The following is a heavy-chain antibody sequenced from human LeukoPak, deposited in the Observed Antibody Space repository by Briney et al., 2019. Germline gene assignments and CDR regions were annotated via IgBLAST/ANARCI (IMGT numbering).Heavy chain of an antibody. D-gene: IGHD5-18*01. CDR1: GFTFSSFS. CDR3: AKDLGYSYGYGAFDY. J-gene: IGHJ4*02. Sequence: GGSLRLSCAASGFTFSSFSMNWVRQAPGKGLEWVSSISSGGDYKHYADSVKGRLTISRDNAKNSLYLQMNSLRAEDMALYYCAKDLGYSYGYGAFDYWGQGTLVTVSS. V-gene: IGHV3-21*04. CDR2: ISSGGDYK.